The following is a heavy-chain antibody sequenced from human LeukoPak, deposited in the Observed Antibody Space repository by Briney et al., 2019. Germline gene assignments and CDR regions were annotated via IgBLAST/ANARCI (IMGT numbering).Heavy chain of an antibody. D-gene: IGHD3-10*01. Sequence: GGSLRLSCAASGFTFSSYTMNWVRQAPREGLGWVSSIITSSTYIYYADSVRGRFTISRDNAKNSLYLRMSSLRVEDTAVYYCARGEGYNASGSYYIDYWGQGTLVTVSS. CDR1: GFTFSSYT. CDR2: IITSSTYI. J-gene: IGHJ4*02. V-gene: IGHV3-21*01. CDR3: ARGEGYNASGSYYIDY.